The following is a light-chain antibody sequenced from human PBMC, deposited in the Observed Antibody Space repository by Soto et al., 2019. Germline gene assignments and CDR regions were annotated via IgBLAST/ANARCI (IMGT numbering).Light chain of an antibody. J-gene: IGKJ1*01. Sequence: EIVLTQSPGTLSLSPGERATLSCRSSQSVSSSYLAWYQHKPGQAPRLLIYDVSSRATGIPDRFSGSGSRTDITLTISRLEHEDFAVYYCQQYGSSPTFGQGNKVEIK. CDR2: DVS. CDR3: QQYGSSPT. V-gene: IGKV3-20*01. CDR1: QSVSSSY.